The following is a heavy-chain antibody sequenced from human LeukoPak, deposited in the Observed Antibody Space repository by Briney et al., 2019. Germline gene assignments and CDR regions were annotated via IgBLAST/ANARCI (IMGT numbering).Heavy chain of an antibody. D-gene: IGHD5-24*01. CDR3: AKDHGDGYNYFDY. CDR2: ISYDGSNK. V-gene: IGHV3-30*18. Sequence: GRSLRLSCAASGFTFGSYGMHWVRQAPGKGLEWVAVISYDGSNKYYADSVKGRFTISRDNSKNTLYLQMNSLRAEDTAVYYCAKDHGDGYNYFDYWGQGTLVTVSS. J-gene: IGHJ4*02. CDR1: GFTFGSYG.